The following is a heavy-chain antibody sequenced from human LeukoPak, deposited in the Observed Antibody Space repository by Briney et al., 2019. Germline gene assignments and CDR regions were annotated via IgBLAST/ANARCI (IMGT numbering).Heavy chain of an antibody. J-gene: IGHJ4*02. CDR1: GFTFDHYA. CDR2: VSVNADST. D-gene: IGHD3-22*01. CDR3: VKGVVYDSSGYFHLDY. V-gene: IGHV3-43*02. Sequence: GGSLRLSCAASGFTFDHYAMHWVRQAPGKGPEWVSLVSVNADSTYYADSVRGRFTISRDNNNNSLYLQMHSLRTDDTALYYCVKGVVYDSSGYFHLDYWGQETLVTVSS.